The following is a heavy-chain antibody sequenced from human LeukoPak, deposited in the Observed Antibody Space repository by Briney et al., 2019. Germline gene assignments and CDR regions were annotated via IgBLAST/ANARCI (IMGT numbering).Heavy chain of an antibody. Sequence: SETLSLTCAVYGASFNTYYWSWIRQSPGKGLEWIGDINHSGTTNYNPSLKSRVTISVDTSKNQFSLKLTSVTAADTAVYYCARDGSYGGDRPLDFWGQGTLVTVSS. V-gene: IGHV4-34*01. D-gene: IGHD2-21*02. J-gene: IGHJ4*02. CDR1: GASFNTYY. CDR2: INHSGTT. CDR3: ARDGSYGGDRPLDF.